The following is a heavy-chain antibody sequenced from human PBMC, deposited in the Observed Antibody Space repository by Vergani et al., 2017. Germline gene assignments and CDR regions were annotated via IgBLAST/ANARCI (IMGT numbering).Heavy chain of an antibody. CDR1: GFTFSSYS. D-gene: IGHD3-9*01. Sequence: EVQLVESGGGLVKRGGSLRLSCAASGFTFSSYSMNWVRQAPGKGLKWVSSISSSSSYIHYSDSLKGRFTISRDNAQNTLYLQMNSLRVEDTGVYYCARARCIETCYMSNWLDSWGQGTLVTVSS. CDR3: ARARCIETCYMSNWLDS. CDR2: ISSSSSYI. V-gene: IGHV3-21*01. J-gene: IGHJ5*01.